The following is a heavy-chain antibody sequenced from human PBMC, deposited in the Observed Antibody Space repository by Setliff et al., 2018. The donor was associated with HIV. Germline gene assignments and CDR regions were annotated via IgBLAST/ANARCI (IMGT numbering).Heavy chain of an antibody. Sequence: SETLSLTCAVYGGSFSGYYWNWIRQSPGKGLEWIGEINHSGITKYNPSLESRVIISLDTSKIQFSLKLSSVTAADTAVYYCARGFRSGRIFGIDYWGQGTLVTVSS. CDR2: INHSGIT. J-gene: IGHJ4*02. D-gene: IGHD3-3*01. CDR3: ARGFRSGRIFGIDY. V-gene: IGHV4-34*01. CDR1: GGSFSGYY.